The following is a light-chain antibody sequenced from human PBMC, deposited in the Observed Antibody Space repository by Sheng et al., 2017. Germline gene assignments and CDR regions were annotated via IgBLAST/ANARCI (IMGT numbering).Light chain of an antibody. J-gene: IGKJ2*01. CDR3: QQYYWAPDT. CDR2: GAS. Sequence: EIAMTQSPATLSVSPGERATLSCGASQSVTDNLAWYQHKPGQAPRLLIYGASTRATGIPARFSGSGSGTEFTLTISSLQSEDFAVYYCQQYYWAPDTFGQGTKLEI. V-gene: IGKV3-15*01. CDR1: QSVTDN.